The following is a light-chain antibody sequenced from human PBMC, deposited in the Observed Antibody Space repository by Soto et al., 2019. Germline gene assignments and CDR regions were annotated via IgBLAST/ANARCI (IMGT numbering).Light chain of an antibody. Sequence: QTVVTQPPSASGTPGQRVTISCSGSTSNIGTNTVNWYQQVPGTAPKLLIYSDNQRPSGVPDRFSGSKSDTSASLAISGLQSDDEADYYCAAWDDSRSAWVFGGGTQLTVL. CDR3: AAWDDSRSAWV. CDR2: SDN. V-gene: IGLV1-44*01. J-gene: IGLJ3*02. CDR1: TSNIGTNT.